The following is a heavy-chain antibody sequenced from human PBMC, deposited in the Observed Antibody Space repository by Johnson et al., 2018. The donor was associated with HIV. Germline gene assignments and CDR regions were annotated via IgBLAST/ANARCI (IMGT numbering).Heavy chain of an antibody. J-gene: IGHJ3*02. CDR2: ISYDGSNK. Sequence: QMLLVESGGGVVQPGGSLRLSCAASGFTFSSYGMHWVRQAPGKGLEWVAVISYDGSNKYYADSVKGRFTISRDNSKNTLYLQMNSLRAEDTAGYYFAKVNRMGQWLAGGGAFDIWGQGTMVTVSS. CDR1: GFTFSSYG. V-gene: IGHV3-30*18. D-gene: IGHD6-19*01. CDR3: AKVNRMGQWLAGGGAFDI.